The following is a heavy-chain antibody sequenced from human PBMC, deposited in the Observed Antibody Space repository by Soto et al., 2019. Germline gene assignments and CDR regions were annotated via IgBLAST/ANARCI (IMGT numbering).Heavy chain of an antibody. D-gene: IGHD6-19*01. CDR3: ARGSAIAVAGTYYYYYYMDV. Sequence: SETLSLTCAVYGGSFSGYYWSWIRQPPGKGLEWIGEINHSGSTNYNPSLKSRVTISVDTSKNQFSLKLSSVTAADTAVYYCARGSAIAVAGTYYYYYYMDVWGKGTTVTVSS. V-gene: IGHV4-34*01. CDR1: GGSFSGYY. J-gene: IGHJ6*03. CDR2: INHSGST.